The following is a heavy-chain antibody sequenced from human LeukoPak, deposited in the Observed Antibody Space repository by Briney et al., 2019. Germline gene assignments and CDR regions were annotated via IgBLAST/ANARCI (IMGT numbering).Heavy chain of an antibody. Sequence: SETLSLTCTVSGGSISTYYWSWIRQPPGKGLEWIGNIYYSGSTIYNPSLESRVTMSVDTSKNQFSLKLSSVTAADTAVYYCASQEQWLAYYFDYWGQGTLVTVSS. J-gene: IGHJ4*02. D-gene: IGHD6-19*01. CDR1: GGSISTYY. V-gene: IGHV4-59*12. CDR2: IYYSGST. CDR3: ASQEQWLAYYFDY.